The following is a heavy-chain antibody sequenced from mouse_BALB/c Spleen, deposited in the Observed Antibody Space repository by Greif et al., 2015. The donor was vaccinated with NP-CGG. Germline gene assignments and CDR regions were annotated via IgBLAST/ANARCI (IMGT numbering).Heavy chain of an antibody. Sequence: DVMLVESGGGLVQPKGSLKLSCAASGFTFNTYAMNWVRQAPGKGLEWVARIRSKSNNYATYYADSVKDRFTISRDDSQSMLYLQMNNLRTEDTAMYYCVRHFYDKMAMDYWGQGTSVTVSS. J-gene: IGHJ4*01. CDR1: GFTFNTYA. CDR3: VRHFYDKMAMDY. D-gene: IGHD2-3*01. V-gene: IGHV10-1*02. CDR2: IRSKSNNYAT.